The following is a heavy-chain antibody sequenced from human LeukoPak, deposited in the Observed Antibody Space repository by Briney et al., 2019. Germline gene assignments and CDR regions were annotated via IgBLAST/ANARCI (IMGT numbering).Heavy chain of an antibody. J-gene: IGHJ6*03. Sequence: SETLSLTCTVSGGSISSGGYYWSWIRQYPGEGLEWIGYIFYSGSTYYNPSLKSRVTISVDTSKNQFSLKLSSVTAADTAMYYCARTKDCSSTSCFSSYYYMDVWGKGTTVTVSS. CDR1: GGSISSGGYY. CDR3: ARTKDCSSTSCFSSYYYMDV. V-gene: IGHV4-31*03. CDR2: IFYSGST. D-gene: IGHD2-2*01.